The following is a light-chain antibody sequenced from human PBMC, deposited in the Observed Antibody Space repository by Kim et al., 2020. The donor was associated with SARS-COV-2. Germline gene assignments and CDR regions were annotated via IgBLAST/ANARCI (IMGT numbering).Light chain of an antibody. CDR1: HSVGSN. CDR3: QQRSSWPPALS. CDR2: AAS. J-gene: IGKJ4*01. V-gene: IGKV3-11*01. Sequence: PGEGASLSSRDIHSVGSNLAGYQQTPGQAPRLLIYAASIRATGIPTRFSSSGSGTDFTLTISSLAAEDFAIYYCQQRSSWPPALSFGGGTKVDIK.